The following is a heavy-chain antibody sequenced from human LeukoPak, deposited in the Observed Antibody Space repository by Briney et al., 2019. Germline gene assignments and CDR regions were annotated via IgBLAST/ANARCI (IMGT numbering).Heavy chain of an antibody. V-gene: IGHV3-53*01. Sequence: GGSLRLSCAASGFTFSSYSMSWVRQAPGKGLEWVSVIYSGGSTYYVDSVKGRFTISRDNSKNTLYLQMNSLRAEDTAVYYCASLGPSGWSSDYWGQGTLVTVSS. CDR1: GFTFSSYS. CDR2: IYSGGST. J-gene: IGHJ4*02. CDR3: ASLGPSGWSSDY. D-gene: IGHD6-19*01.